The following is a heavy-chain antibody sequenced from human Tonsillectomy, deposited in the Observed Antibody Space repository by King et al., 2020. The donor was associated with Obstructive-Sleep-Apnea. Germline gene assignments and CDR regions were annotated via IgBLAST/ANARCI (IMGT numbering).Heavy chain of an antibody. V-gene: IGHV3-74*01. CDR2: SRTDGRRT. D-gene: IGHD3-16*01. J-gene: IGHJ4*02. CDR3: ARGGGATDY. CDR1: GFTFSIYW. Sequence: VQLVESGGGLVEPGGAVRLSCAASGFTFSIYWMHWVRQAPGEGLVWVSRSRTDGRRTSYADSVKGRFTISRDNAKNTLYLQMNRLRAEDTGVYYCARGGGATDYWGQGTLVTVSP.